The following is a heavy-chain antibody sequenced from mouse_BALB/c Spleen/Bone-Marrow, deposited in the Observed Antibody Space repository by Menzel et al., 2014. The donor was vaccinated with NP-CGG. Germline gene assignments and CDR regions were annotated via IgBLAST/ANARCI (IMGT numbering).Heavy chain of an antibody. CDR3: VRGGNYRFDY. V-gene: IGHV1-82*01. J-gene: IGHJ2*01. CDR1: GYAFSSSW. Sequence: VQLQQSGPELVKPGASVKISCKASGYAFSSSWMNWVKQRPGQGLEWIGRIYPGDGDINYNGNFKGKATLTADKSSSTAYMQLSGLTSVDSAVYFCVRGGNYRFDYWGQGTLSQSPQ. D-gene: IGHD2-1*01. CDR2: IYPGDGDI.